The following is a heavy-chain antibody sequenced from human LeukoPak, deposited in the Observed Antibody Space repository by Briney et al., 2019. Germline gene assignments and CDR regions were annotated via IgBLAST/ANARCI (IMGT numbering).Heavy chain of an antibody. Sequence: GGSLILSCAASGFAFSDFGMHWVRQAPGKGLEWVAFIRHNGRNESYADSVKGRFTISRDNSRDTLYLQMNSLTREDTAVYHCAKDRRDYGDYGLDYWGQGTLVTVSS. CDR3: AKDRRDYGDYGLDY. CDR1: GFAFSDFG. CDR2: IRHNGRNE. J-gene: IGHJ4*02. D-gene: IGHD4-17*01. V-gene: IGHV3-30*02.